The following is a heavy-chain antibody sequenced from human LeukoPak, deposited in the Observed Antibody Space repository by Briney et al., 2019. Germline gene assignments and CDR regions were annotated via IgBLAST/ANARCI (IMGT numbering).Heavy chain of an antibody. CDR1: GYTFSDYG. CDR3: AKDRPSYGYPFDF. J-gene: IGHJ4*02. CDR2: ISGNGGTT. D-gene: IGHD5-18*01. Sequence: GGSLRLSCTASGYTFSDYGMHWVRQAPGKGLEWVSTISGNGGTTYYTDSVKGRFTISRDNSKHTVYLQMNSLRDEDTAVYYCAKDRPSYGYPFDFWGQGTLVTVSS. V-gene: IGHV3-23*01.